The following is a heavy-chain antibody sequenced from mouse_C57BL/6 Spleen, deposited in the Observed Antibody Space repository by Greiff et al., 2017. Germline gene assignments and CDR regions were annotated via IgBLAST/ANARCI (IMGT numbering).Heavy chain of an antibody. J-gene: IGHJ4*01. D-gene: IGHD2-12*01. CDR2: INPSNGGT. CDR1: GYTFTSYW. V-gene: IGHV1-53*01. Sequence: QVQLQQPGTELVKPGASVKLSCKASGYTFTSYWMHWVKQRPGQGLEWIGNINPSNGGTNYNEKFKSKATLTVDKSSSTAYMQLSSLTSEDSAVYYCARSGINDRGDYYAMDYWGQGTSVTVSS. CDR3: ARSGINDRGDYYAMDY.